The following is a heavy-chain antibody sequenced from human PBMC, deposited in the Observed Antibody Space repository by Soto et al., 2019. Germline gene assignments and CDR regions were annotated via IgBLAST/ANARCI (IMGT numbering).Heavy chain of an antibody. D-gene: IGHD3-22*01. Sequence: GGSLRLSCAASGFTFSNAWMNWVRQAPGKGLEWVGRIKSKTDGGTTDYAAPVKGRFTISRDDSKNTLYLQMNSLKTEDTAVYYCTTRITMIVVVKNFDYWGQGTLVTVSS. CDR2: IKSKTDGGTT. CDR3: TTRITMIVVVKNFDY. CDR1: GFTFSNAW. J-gene: IGHJ4*02. V-gene: IGHV3-15*07.